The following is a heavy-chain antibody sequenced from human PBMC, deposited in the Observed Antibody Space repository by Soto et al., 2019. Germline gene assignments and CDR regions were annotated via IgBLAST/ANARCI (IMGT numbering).Heavy chain of an antibody. CDR3: ARDLYYSSGRYFDHDAFDI. CDR1: GYNFTSYG. V-gene: IGHV1-18*01. Sequence: QVQLVQSGADVKKPGASVKVSCKASGYNFTSYGSSWVRQAPGQWLEWMGWISPHNDRTKYARRLQDRGTMTTETPTSTVYMELGSLRSDDTAVYYCARDLYYSSGRYFDHDAFDIWGQGTVVTVSS. D-gene: IGHD6-19*01. J-gene: IGHJ3*02. CDR2: ISPHNDRT.